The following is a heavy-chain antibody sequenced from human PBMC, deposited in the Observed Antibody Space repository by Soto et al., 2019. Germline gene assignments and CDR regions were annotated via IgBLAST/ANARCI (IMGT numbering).Heavy chain of an antibody. CDR3: ARDKRYSSSWTYYYYMDV. V-gene: IGHV6-1*01. CDR1: GDSVSSNSAA. CDR2: TYYRSKWYN. J-gene: IGHJ6*03. Sequence: SQTLSLTCAISGDSVSSNSAAWNWIRQSPSRGLEWLGRTYYRSKWYNDYAVSVKSRITINPDTSKNQFSLQLNSVTPEGTAVYYCARDKRYSSSWTYYYYMDVWGKGTTVTVSS. D-gene: IGHD6-13*01.